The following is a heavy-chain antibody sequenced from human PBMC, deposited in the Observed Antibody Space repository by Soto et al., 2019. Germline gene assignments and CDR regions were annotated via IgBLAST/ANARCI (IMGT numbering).Heavy chain of an antibody. CDR3: ASGTVWGIAVRPGYYYYGMDV. CDR1: GGSVSRSSYY. V-gene: IGHV4-39*01. Sequence: QLQVQESGPGLVQPAETLSLTCTVSGGSVSRSSYYWVWIRQHPGKGLEWIGSMYYSASTNYNPSLKSRVTISVDTSNNEYSLKLTSLTAADTAAYHCASGTVWGIAVRPGYYYYGMDVWGQGTTVTVSS. CDR2: MYYSAST. J-gene: IGHJ6*02. D-gene: IGHD6-6*01.